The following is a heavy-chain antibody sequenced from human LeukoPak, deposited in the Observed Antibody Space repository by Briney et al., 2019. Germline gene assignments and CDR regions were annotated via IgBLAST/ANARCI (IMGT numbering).Heavy chain of an antibody. Sequence: ASVKVSCKASGYTFTSYGISWVRRAPGQGLEWMGWISAYNGNTNYAQKLQGRVTMTTDTSTSTAYMELRSLRSDDTAVYYCARDLISKIWFGESCFDYWGQGTLVTVSS. D-gene: IGHD3-10*01. CDR1: GYTFTSYG. V-gene: IGHV1-18*04. J-gene: IGHJ4*02. CDR2: ISAYNGNT. CDR3: ARDLISKIWFGESCFDY.